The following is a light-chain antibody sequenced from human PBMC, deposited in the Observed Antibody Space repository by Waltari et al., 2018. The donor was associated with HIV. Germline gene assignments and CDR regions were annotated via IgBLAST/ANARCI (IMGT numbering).Light chain of an antibody. CDR1: QTISNNF. Sequence: EIVLTQSPGTLSLSPGDRATLSCRASQTISNNFLAWYQQRPGQAPSLLIFGASSRATCIPDRVGGSGSGTDFTLNIGRLEPEDFAVYYCQQYGDSPITFGQGTRLEIK. V-gene: IGKV3-20*01. CDR2: GAS. J-gene: IGKJ5*01. CDR3: QQYGDSPIT.